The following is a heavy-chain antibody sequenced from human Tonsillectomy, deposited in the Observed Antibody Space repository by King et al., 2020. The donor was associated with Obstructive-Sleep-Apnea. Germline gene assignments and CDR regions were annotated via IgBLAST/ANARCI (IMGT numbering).Heavy chain of an antibody. J-gene: IGHJ4*02. V-gene: IGHV3-23*04. Sequence: VQLVESGGGLVQPGGSLTLCCAASVFTFISYAMTWVRQAPGKWLECVSTITGSGNRINYADSVKGRLTISRDNSKTTLYLQMNSLRAEDTAVFYCAEWPTEGRYFDWSRFDYWGQGTLVTVSS. CDR3: AEWPTEGRYFDWSRFDY. CDR1: VFTFISYA. CDR2: ITGSGNRI. D-gene: IGHD3-9*01.